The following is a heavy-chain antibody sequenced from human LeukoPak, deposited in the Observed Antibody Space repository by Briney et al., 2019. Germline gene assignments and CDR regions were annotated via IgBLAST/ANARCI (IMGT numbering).Heavy chain of an antibody. CDR3: AGRGSSSGTFDV. D-gene: IGHD2-2*01. CDR2: INHSGRT. Sequence: SETLSLTCAVSGGSSSGYYWTWIRQPPGKGLEWIGEINHSGRTNYNPSLKSRVTMSVDKSKNQISLNLASLTAADTALYYCAGRGSSSGTFDVWGQGPSSPSLQ. J-gene: IGHJ3*01. CDR1: GGSSSGYY. V-gene: IGHV4-34*06.